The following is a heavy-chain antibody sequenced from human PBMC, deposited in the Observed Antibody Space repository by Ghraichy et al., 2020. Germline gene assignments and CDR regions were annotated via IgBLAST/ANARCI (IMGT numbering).Heavy chain of an antibody. V-gene: IGHV4-31*03. CDR2: IYYSGST. CDR1: GGSISSGGYY. J-gene: IGHJ3*02. CDR3: ARTDVSSSWGFDI. Sequence: SETLSLTCTVSGGSISSGGYYWSWIRQHPGKGLEWIGYIYYSGSTYYNPSLKSRVTISVDTSKNQFSLKLSSVTAADTAVYYCARTDVSSSWGFDIWGQGTMVTVSS. D-gene: IGHD6-13*01.